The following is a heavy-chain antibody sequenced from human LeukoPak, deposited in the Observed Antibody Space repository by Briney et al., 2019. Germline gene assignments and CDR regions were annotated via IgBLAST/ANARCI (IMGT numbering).Heavy chain of an antibody. V-gene: IGHV1-2*02. Sequence: GASVKVSCKASGYTFTGYYMHWVRQAPGQGLEWMGWINPNSGGTNYAQKFQGRVTMTRDTSISTAYMELSRLRSDDTAVYYCARAGYSSGWYRGYDAFDIWGQGTMVTVSS. CDR3: ARAGYSSGWYRGYDAFDI. J-gene: IGHJ3*02. CDR2: INPNSGGT. D-gene: IGHD6-19*01. CDR1: GYTFTGYY.